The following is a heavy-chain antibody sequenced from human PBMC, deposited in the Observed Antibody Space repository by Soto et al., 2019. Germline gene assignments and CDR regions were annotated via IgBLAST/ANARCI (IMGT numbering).Heavy chain of an antibody. CDR2: IHYTGST. J-gene: IGHJ5*02. CDR3: ARRECSGGTCSFDP. Sequence: QLQLQESGPGLVKPSETLSLTCSVSDDSISSSNYYRAWIRQPPGKGLEWIGSIHYTGSTYYNPSLKSRATISVDTSKNQFSLKLTSVSAADTAVYYCARRECSGGTCSFDPWGQGTLVTVSS. V-gene: IGHV4-39*01. D-gene: IGHD2-15*01. CDR1: DDSISSSNYY.